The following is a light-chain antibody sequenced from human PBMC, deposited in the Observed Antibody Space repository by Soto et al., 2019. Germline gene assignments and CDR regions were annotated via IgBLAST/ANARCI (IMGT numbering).Light chain of an antibody. Sequence: EIVMTQSPATLSVSPGERATLSCRASQSVSSNLAWYQQKPGQAPRLLIYDASNRATGIPARFSGSGSGTDFTLTISSLEPEDFATYYCQQRSGWPPLTFGGGTKVDIK. CDR2: DAS. J-gene: IGKJ4*01. CDR1: QSVSSN. V-gene: IGKV3-11*01. CDR3: QQRSGWPPLT.